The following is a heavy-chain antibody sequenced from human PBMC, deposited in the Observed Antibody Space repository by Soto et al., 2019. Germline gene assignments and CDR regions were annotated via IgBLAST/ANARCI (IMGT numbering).Heavy chain of an antibody. J-gene: IGHJ5*02. CDR1: GDSISIYY. CDR3: ARALYFSSTSCRTPTPLRWFDP. Sequence: SETLSLTCTVSGDSISIYYWGWIRQPPGKGLEWIGYIYYSGSTNYNPSLKSRVTISVDTSKSQFSLKLSSVTAADTAVYYCARALYFSSTSCRTPTPLRWFDPWGQGTLVT. CDR2: IYYSGST. D-gene: IGHD2-2*01. V-gene: IGHV4-59*12.